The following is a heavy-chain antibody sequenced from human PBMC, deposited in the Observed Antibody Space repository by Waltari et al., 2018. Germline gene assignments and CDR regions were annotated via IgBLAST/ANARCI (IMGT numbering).Heavy chain of an antibody. CDR2: IYHSGRT. D-gene: IGHD2-15*01. CDR1: GGSISSSNW. CDR3: ARTERGVYCSGGSCRGLEDY. Sequence: QVQLQESGPGLVKPSGTLSLTCAVSGGSISSSNWWSWVRQPPGKGREWIGEIYHSGRTNTHPALKSRVTITVNKSKNQFSMKLSSVTAAHTAVYDCARTERGVYCSGGSCRGLEDYWGQGTLVTVSS. J-gene: IGHJ4*02. V-gene: IGHV4-4*02.